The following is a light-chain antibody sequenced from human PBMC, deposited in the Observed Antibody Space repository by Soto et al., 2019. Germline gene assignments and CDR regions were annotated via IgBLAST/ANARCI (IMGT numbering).Light chain of an antibody. Sequence: EMVLTQSPGTLSLSPGERATLSCRASQRVSSFYLAWYQQKPGQSPRILISGASSRAAGIPDRFSGGGSGTDFTLTISRLEPEDFAVYYCQQCARSPWTFGQGTKVEIK. CDR3: QQCARSPWT. V-gene: IGKV3-20*01. CDR1: QRVSSFY. CDR2: GAS. J-gene: IGKJ1*01.